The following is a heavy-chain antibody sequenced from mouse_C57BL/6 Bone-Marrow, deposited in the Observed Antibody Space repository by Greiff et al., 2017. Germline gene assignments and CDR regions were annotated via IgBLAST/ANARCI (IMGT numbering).Heavy chain of an antibody. CDR2: IYPRSGNT. J-gene: IGHJ3*01. V-gene: IGHV1-81*01. Sequence: VKLMESGAELARPGASVKLSCKASGYTFTSYGISWVKQRTGQGLEWIGEIYPRSGNTYYNEKFKGKATLTADKSSSTAYMELRSLTSEDSAVYFCARSGPPFAYWGQGTLVTVSA. CDR1: GYTFTSYG. CDR3: ARSGPPFAY.